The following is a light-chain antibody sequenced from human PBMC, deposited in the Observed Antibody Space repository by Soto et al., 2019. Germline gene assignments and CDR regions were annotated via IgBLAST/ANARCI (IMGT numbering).Light chain of an antibody. CDR2: AAS. CDR1: QGINSY. CDR3: KQLKSNLNT. V-gene: IGKV1-9*01. Sequence: DIQLTQSPSFLSASVGDRVSITCRASQGINSYLAWYQQKPGKAPKLLIYAASTLQSGVPSRFRGSGSGKEFTLTISSLQPEDFATYHCKQLKSNLNTFGQGTRLEIX. J-gene: IGKJ5*01.